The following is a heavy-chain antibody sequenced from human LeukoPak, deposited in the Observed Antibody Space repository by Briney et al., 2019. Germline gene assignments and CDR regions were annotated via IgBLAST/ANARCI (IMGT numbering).Heavy chain of an antibody. D-gene: IGHD5-12*01. CDR2: ISAYNGNT. CDR1: VYTFTSYG. Sequence: GASVKVSRKASVYTFTSYGLSGVRQAPGQGLEWMGWISAYNGNTNYAQKLQGRGTMTTDTSTSTAYMELRSLRSDDTAVYYCARGCGREARGYSGYDGGGYFDYWGQGTLVTVSS. V-gene: IGHV1-18*01. J-gene: IGHJ4*02. CDR3: ARGCGREARGYSGYDGGGYFDY.